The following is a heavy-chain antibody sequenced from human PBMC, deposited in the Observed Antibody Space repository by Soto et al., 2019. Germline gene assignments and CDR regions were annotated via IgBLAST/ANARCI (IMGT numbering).Heavy chain of an antibody. V-gene: IGHV1-18*01. CDR3: ARVATTTLGGPIDY. Sequence: GASVKVSCKASGYTFTSYGISWVRQAPGQGLEWMGWISAYNGNTNYDPSLKSRVTMSLDTSKYQFSLRLSSVTAVDTAVYYCARVATTTLGGPIDYWGRGTLVTVSS. CDR2: ISAYNGNT. D-gene: IGHD4-4*01. CDR1: GYTFTSYG. J-gene: IGHJ4*02.